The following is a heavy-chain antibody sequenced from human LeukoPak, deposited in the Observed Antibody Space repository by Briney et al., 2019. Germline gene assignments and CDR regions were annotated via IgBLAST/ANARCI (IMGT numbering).Heavy chain of an antibody. Sequence: SETLSLTCTVSGVSISSYYWSWIRQPPGKGLEWIGYIYYSGSTNYNPSLKSRVTISVDTSKNQFSLKLSSVTAADTAVYYCARTERNYGDYQGFDYWGQGTLVTVSS. D-gene: IGHD4-17*01. V-gene: IGHV4-59*01. CDR1: GVSISSYY. J-gene: IGHJ4*02. CDR3: ARTERNYGDYQGFDY. CDR2: IYYSGST.